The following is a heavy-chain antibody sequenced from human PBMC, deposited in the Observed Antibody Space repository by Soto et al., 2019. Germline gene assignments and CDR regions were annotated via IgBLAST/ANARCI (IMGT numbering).Heavy chain of an antibody. CDR1: GFTVSSNY. J-gene: IGHJ5*02. CDR3: ARVGDCSSTSCKGAWFDP. V-gene: IGHV3-53*04. Sequence: GGSLRLSCAASGFTVSSNYMSWVRQAPGKGLEWVSVIYSGGSTYYADSVKGRFTISRHNSKNTLYLQMNSLRAEDTAVYYCARVGDCSSTSCKGAWFDPWGQGTLVTVSS. D-gene: IGHD2-2*01. CDR2: IYSGGST.